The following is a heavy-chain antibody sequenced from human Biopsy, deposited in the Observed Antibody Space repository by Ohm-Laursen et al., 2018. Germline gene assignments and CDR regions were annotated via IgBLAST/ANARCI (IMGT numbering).Heavy chain of an antibody. CDR3: ASLGLVWFGELLSVPFGMDV. J-gene: IGHJ6*02. Sequence: SLRLSCAAAGFSFTSYTMNWVRQVPGKGLEWVSSITSRSGDKYYADSVKGRFTISRDNAKNSLYLQMNSLRAEDTAVYFCASLGLVWFGELLSVPFGMDVWGQGTTVTVSS. CDR1: GFSFTSYT. CDR2: ITSRSGDK. V-gene: IGHV3-21*01. D-gene: IGHD3-10*01.